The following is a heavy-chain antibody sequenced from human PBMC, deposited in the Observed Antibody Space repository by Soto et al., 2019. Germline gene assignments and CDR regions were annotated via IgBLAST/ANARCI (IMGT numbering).Heavy chain of an antibody. V-gene: IGHV1-18*01. CDR1: GYTFTSYG. CDR3: ARHPYYDSSGYDYDY. D-gene: IGHD3-22*01. CDR2: ISAYNGNT. Sequence: ASVKVSCKASGYTFTSYGISWVRQAPGQGLEWMGWISAYNGNTNYAQKLQGRVTMTTDTSTSTAYMELRSLRSDDTAVYYCARHPYYDSSGYDYDYWGQGTLVTVSS. J-gene: IGHJ4*02.